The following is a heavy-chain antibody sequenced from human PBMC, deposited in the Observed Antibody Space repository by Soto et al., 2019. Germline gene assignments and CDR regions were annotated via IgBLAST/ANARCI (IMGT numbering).Heavy chain of an antibody. V-gene: IGHV4-38-2*01. D-gene: IGHD3-22*01. CDR2: IYHGGST. J-gene: IGHJ4*02. CDR1: GYSISSGYY. CDR3: ARNVDYYDSSGYYRY. Sequence: SETLSLTCAVSGYSISSGYYWGWLRQPPGKGLEWIGSIYHGGSTYYNPSLKSRVTTTVDTSKKKFSLKLRSVTAADTAVYYCARNVDYYDSSGYYRYWGQGTLVTVSS.